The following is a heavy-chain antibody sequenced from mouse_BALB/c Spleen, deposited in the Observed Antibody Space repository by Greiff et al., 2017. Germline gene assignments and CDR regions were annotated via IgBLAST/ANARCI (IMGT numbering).Heavy chain of an antibody. CDR3: AREGELRLRYYAMDY. CDR1: GYTFTSYV. Sequence: EVKLQESGPELVKPGASVKMSCKASGYTFTSYVMHWVKQKPGQGLEWIGYINPYNDGTKYNEKFKGKATLTSDKSSSTAYMELSSLTSEDSAVYYCAREGELRLRYYAMDYWGQGTSVTVSS. V-gene: IGHV1-14*01. D-gene: IGHD1-2*01. CDR2: INPYNDGT. J-gene: IGHJ4*01.